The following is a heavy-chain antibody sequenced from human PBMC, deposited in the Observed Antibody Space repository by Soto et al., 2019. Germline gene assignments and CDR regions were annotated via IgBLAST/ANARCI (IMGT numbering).Heavy chain of an antibody. CDR1: GYSFTSYW. J-gene: IGHJ5*02. D-gene: IGHD1-26*01. CDR3: ARVSQAVGATSYWFDP. CDR2: IYPGDSDT. V-gene: IGHV5-51*01. Sequence: PGESLKISCKGSGYSFTSYWIGWVRQMPGKGLEWMGIIYPGDSDTRYSPSFQGQVTISADKSISTAYLQWSSLKASDTAMYYCARVSQAVGATSYWFDPWGQGTLVTVSS.